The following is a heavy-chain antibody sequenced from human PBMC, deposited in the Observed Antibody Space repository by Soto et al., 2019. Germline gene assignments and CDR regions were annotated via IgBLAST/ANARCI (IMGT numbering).Heavy chain of an antibody. CDR2: ISYDGSNK. CDR1: GFTFSSYA. Sequence: SGGSLRLSCAASGFTFSSYAMHWVRQAPGKGLEWVAVISYDGSNKYYADSVKGRFTISRDNSKNTLYLQMNSLRAEDTAVYYCAREIQLWGNDAFDIWGQGTMVTVSS. V-gene: IGHV3-30-3*01. J-gene: IGHJ3*02. D-gene: IGHD5-18*01. CDR3: AREIQLWGNDAFDI.